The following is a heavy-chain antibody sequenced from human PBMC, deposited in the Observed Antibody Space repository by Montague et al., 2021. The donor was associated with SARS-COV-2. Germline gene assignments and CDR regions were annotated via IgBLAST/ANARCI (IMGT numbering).Heavy chain of an antibody. CDR2: INHSGST. CDR1: GGSYSGYY. CDR3: ASGTTVTTFYYYYYGMDV. Sequence: SETLSLTCAVYGGSYSGYYWSWIRQPPGKGLEWIGEINHSGSTNYNPSLKSRVTISVDTSKNQFSLKLGAVTAADTAVYYCASGTTVTTFYYYYYGMDVWGQGTTVTVSS. V-gene: IGHV4-34*01. J-gene: IGHJ6*02. D-gene: IGHD4-17*01.